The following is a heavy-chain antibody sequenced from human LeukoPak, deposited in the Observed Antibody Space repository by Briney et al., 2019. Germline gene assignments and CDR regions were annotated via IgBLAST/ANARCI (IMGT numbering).Heavy chain of an antibody. CDR2: ISGSGGST. CDR3: ARESGSFVH. Sequence: GGSLRLSCAASGFAFSTYAMNWVRQAPGKGLGWVSAISGSGGSTYYADSVKGRFTISRDNSKNTLYLQMNSLSAEDTAVYYCARESGSFVHWGQGTLVTVSS. V-gene: IGHV3-23*01. CDR1: GFAFSTYA. J-gene: IGHJ4*02.